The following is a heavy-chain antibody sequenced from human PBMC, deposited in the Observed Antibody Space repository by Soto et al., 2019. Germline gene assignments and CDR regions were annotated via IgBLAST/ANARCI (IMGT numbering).Heavy chain of an antibody. Sequence: QVQLVQSVAEVKKPGSSVNVSCEASGGTFSSYPINWVRQAPGQGLEWMGGIIPFFGTSNYAQKFQGRVTITADDSTSTAYMELRSLRSEDTAVYYCARVGHITNYGMAVWGQGTTVTVSS. V-gene: IGHV1-69*01. J-gene: IGHJ6*02. CDR3: ARVGHITNYGMAV. CDR1: GGTFSSYP. D-gene: IGHD1-26*01. CDR2: IIPFFGTS.